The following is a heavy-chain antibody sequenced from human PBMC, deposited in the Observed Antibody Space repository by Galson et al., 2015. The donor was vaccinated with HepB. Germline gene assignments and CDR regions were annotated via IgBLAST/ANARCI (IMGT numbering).Heavy chain of an antibody. CDR2: IYPGDSDT. V-gene: IGHV5-51*01. Sequence: QSGAEVKKPGESLKISCKGSGYSFTSYWIGWVRQMPGKGLEWMGIIYPGDSDTRYSPSFQGQVTISADKSISTAYLQWSSLKASDTAMYYCARQKFSECSSTGFHYPSYASFDYWGQGTLVTVSS. D-gene: IGHD2-2*01. CDR1: GYSFTSYW. J-gene: IGHJ4*02. CDR3: ARQKFSECSSTGFHYPSYASFDY.